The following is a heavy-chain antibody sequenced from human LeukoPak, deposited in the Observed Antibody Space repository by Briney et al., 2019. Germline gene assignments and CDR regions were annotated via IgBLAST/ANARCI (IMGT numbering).Heavy chain of an antibody. CDR1: GGTFSSNA. J-gene: IGHJ4*02. CDR2: IIPIFGTA. Sequence: SVKVSCKXSGGTFSSNAISWVRQAPRQGLEWMGRIIPIFGTANYAQKFQGRVTITADESTSTAYMELSSLRSEDTAVYYCARDNREYCSSTSCYIALDYWGQGTLVTVSS. V-gene: IGHV1-69*13. CDR3: ARDNREYCSSTSCYIALDY. D-gene: IGHD2-2*02.